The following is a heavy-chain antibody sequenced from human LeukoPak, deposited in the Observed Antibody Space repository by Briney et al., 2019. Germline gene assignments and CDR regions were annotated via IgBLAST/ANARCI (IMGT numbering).Heavy chain of an antibody. CDR1: GYTFTSYG. CDR3: ATVHCSSTSCYSFDY. CDR2: ISAYNGNT. Sequence: ASVKVSCKASGYTFTSYGISWVRQAAGQGLEWMGWISAYNGNTNYAQKLQGRVTMTTDTSTSTAYMELRSLRSDDTAVYYCATVHCSSTSCYSFDYWGQGTLVTVSS. J-gene: IGHJ4*02. D-gene: IGHD2-2*02. V-gene: IGHV1-18*01.